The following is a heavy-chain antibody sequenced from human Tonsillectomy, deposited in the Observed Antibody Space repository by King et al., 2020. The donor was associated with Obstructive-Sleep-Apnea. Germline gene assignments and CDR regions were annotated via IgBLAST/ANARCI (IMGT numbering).Heavy chain of an antibody. D-gene: IGHD2-21*02. J-gene: IGHJ4*02. CDR3: AKDNCGGDCYLDH. CDR2: ISWDSGSI. Sequence: VQLVESGGGLVQPGRSLRLSCAASGFSFDDYGMHWVRQAPGKGLEWVSGISWDSGSIGYADSVKGRFTISRDNAKNSLYLQMNSLRPEDTAFYYCAKDNCGGDCYLDHWGQGTLVTVSS. V-gene: IGHV3-9*01. CDR1: GFSFDDYG.